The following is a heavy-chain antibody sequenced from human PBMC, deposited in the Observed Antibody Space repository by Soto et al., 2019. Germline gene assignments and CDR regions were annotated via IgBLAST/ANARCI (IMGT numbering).Heavy chain of an antibody. CDR1: GGSFSGYY. CDR3: ARGRIVVVPAAKTRFDP. V-gene: IGHV4-34*01. J-gene: IGHJ5*02. Sequence: QVQLQQWGAGLLKPSETLSLTCAVYGGSFSGYYWSWIRQPPGKGLEWIGEINHSGSTNYNPSLKRRVTISVDTSKNQFSLKLSSVTAADTAVYYCARGRIVVVPAAKTRFDPWGQGTLVTVSS. CDR2: INHSGST. D-gene: IGHD2-2*01.